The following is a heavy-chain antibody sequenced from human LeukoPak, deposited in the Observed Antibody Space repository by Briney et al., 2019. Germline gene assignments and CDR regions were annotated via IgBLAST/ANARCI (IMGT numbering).Heavy chain of an antibody. CDR3: ARSGRFGDHIFDY. Sequence: GGALRLSCAASGFPFSSYEMNWVRQAPGQGLEGVSYISSSGSTIYYSDSVKGRFPISRDNAKNSLYLQMNSLRREDTAVYYCARSGRFGDHIFDYWGQGTPVTVSS. V-gene: IGHV3-48*03. D-gene: IGHD3-10*01. CDR1: GFPFSSYE. J-gene: IGHJ4*02. CDR2: ISSSGSTI.